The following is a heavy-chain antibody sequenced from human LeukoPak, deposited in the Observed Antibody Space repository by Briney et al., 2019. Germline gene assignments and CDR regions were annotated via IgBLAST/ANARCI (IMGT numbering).Heavy chain of an antibody. J-gene: IGHJ4*02. Sequence: PGGSLRLSCAASGFTFSSYSMNWVRQAPGKGLEWVSSISSSSSYIYYADSVKGRFTISRDNAKNSLYLQMNSLRAEDTAVYYCASDGACSSTSCSPPYFDYWGQGTLVAVSS. CDR2: ISSSSSYI. V-gene: IGHV3-21*01. CDR1: GFTFSSYS. CDR3: ASDGACSSTSCSPPYFDY. D-gene: IGHD2-2*01.